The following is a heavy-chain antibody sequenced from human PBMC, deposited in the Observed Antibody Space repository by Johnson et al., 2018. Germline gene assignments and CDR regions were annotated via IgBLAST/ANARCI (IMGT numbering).Heavy chain of an antibody. CDR2: ISGNGAGT. CDR1: GFTFTNYA. J-gene: IGHJ6*02. Sequence: VQLVQSGGGMVQPGGSLRLSCVASGFTFTNYAMRWVRQAPGKGLEWVSAISGNGAGTHYTDSVQGRFTISRDNSKNTLYLQMNSLSVEDKATYYWAKRLTDPHCGMDVWGHGTTVTVSS. V-gene: IGHV3-23*04. CDR3: AKRLTDPHCGMDV. D-gene: IGHD6-19*01.